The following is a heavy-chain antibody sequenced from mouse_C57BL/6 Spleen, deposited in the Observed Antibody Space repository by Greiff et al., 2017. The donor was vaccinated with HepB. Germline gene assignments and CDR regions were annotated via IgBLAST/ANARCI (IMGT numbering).Heavy chain of an antibody. V-gene: IGHV1-59*01. D-gene: IGHD4-1*01. Sequence: QVQLQQPGAELVRPGTSVKLSCKASGYTFTSYWMHWVKQRPGQGLEWIGVIDPSDSYTNYNQKFKGKATLTVDTSSSTAYMQLSSLTSEDSAVYYCARENRDNYFDYWGQGTTLTVSS. CDR1: GYTFTSYW. CDR3: ARENRDNYFDY. J-gene: IGHJ2*01. CDR2: IDPSDSYT.